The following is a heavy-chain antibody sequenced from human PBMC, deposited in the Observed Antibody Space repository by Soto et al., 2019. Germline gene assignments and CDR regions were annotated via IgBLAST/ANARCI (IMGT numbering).Heavy chain of an antibody. J-gene: IGHJ4*02. CDR2: ISYDGSNK. Sequence: QVQLVESGGGVVQPGRSLRLSCAASGFTFSSYGMHWVRQAPGKGLEWVAVISYDGSNKYYADSVKGRFTISRDNSKNTLYLQMNSLRAEDTAVYYCAKDCRRYSSGWYGGGFDYWGQGTLVTVSS. V-gene: IGHV3-30*18. CDR3: AKDCRRYSSGWYGGGFDY. D-gene: IGHD6-19*01. CDR1: GFTFSSYG.